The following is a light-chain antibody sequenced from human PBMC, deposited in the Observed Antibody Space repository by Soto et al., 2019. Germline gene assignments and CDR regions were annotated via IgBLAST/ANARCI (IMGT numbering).Light chain of an antibody. Sequence: DIQMPQSPSSLSASVGDRVVITCRASQTISSHLNWYQQKPGKAPNLLVYAASSLQSGVPSRSTGSGSGTDFTLTISSLQPEDFATYFCQQSYTTPITFGQGTRLEIK. CDR3: QQSYTTPIT. J-gene: IGKJ5*01. V-gene: IGKV1-39*01. CDR1: QTISSH. CDR2: AAS.